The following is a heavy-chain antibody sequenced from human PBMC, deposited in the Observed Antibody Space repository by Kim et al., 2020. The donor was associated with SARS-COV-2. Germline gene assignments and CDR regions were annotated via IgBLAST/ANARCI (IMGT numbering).Heavy chain of an antibody. J-gene: IGHJ4*02. Sequence: TNYADSVKGRFTISRDNAKNSLYLQMNSLRAEDTAVYYRARQWIRDPPDYWGQGTLVTVSS. V-gene: IGHV3-11*03. CDR2: T. CDR3: ARQWIRDPPDY. D-gene: IGHD5-12*01.